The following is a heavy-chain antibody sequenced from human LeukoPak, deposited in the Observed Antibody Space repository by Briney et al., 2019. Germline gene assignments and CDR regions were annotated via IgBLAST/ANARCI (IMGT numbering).Heavy chain of an antibody. J-gene: IGHJ6*04. Sequence: SETLSLTCAVYGGSFSGYYWSWIRQPPVKGLEWIGEINHSGSTNYNPFLKSRVTISVDTSKNQFSLKLSSVTAADTAVYYCARNYGMDVWGKGTTVTVSS. V-gene: IGHV4-34*01. CDR3: ARNYGMDV. CDR1: GGSFSGYY. CDR2: INHSGST.